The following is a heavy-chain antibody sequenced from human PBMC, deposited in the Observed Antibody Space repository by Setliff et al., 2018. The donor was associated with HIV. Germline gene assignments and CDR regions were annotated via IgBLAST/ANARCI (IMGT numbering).Heavy chain of an antibody. Sequence: GGSLRLSCAASGFNFKTYGMTWVRQAPGKGLDWVAHIGSSNHGIHYTASVQGRFTVSRDNANNLLFLQMNNLRDEDTAVNYCAKDRTVVVITILDYWGQGTLVTVSS. D-gene: IGHD3-22*01. V-gene: IGHV3-48*02. J-gene: IGHJ4*02. CDR2: IGSSNHGI. CDR1: GFNFKTYG. CDR3: AKDRTVVVITILDY.